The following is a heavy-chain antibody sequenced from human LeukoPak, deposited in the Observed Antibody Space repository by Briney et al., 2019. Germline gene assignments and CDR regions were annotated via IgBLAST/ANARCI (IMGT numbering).Heavy chain of an antibody. D-gene: IGHD3-10*02. CDR1: GFTFSSYA. V-gene: IGHV3-30*04. CDR3: ARDSTMSR. J-gene: IGHJ1*01. Sequence: GRSLRLSCAASGFTFSSYATHWVRQAPGKGLEWVAVISYDGSNKYYADSVKGRFTISRDNSKNTLYLQMNSLRAEDTAVYYCARDSTMSRWGQGTLVTVSS. CDR2: ISYDGSNK.